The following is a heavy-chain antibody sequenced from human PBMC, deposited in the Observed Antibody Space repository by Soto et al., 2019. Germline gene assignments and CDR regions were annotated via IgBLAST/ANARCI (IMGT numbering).Heavy chain of an antibody. J-gene: IGHJ6*02. Sequence: PGGSLRLSCAASGFTLSSYMMNWVRQAPGKGLEWVSVIYSGGSTYYADSVKGRFTISRDNSKNTLYLQMNSLRAEDTAVYYCARVPINYDFWSGIGSYYGMDVWGQGTTVTVSS. CDR1: GFTLSSYM. CDR3: ARVPINYDFWSGIGSYYGMDV. V-gene: IGHV3-53*01. D-gene: IGHD3-3*01. CDR2: IYSGGST.